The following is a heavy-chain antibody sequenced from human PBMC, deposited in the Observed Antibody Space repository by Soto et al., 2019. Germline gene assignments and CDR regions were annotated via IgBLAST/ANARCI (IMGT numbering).Heavy chain of an antibody. Sequence: GASVKVSCKASGYTFTSDGISWVRQAPGQGLEWMGWISAYNGNTNYAQKLQGRVTMTTDTSTSTAYMELRSLRSDDTAVYYCARDNQVAAEEPYYYYYGMDVWGQGTTVTVSS. V-gene: IGHV1-18*01. J-gene: IGHJ6*02. CDR2: ISAYNGNT. CDR1: GYTFTSDG. D-gene: IGHD6-13*01. CDR3: ARDNQVAAEEPYYYYYGMDV.